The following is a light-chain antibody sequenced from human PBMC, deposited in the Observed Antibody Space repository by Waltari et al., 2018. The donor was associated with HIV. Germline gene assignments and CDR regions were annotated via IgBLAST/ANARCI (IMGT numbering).Light chain of an antibody. CDR1: SVDIANYNL. V-gene: IGLV2-23*03. Sequence: QSALTQPASPSASPGPPITISSTGSSVDIANYNLGSLYQNHPGKGPKLMIYEGSKRPSGVSNRFSGAKSCNTASLTISGLQAEDETDYYCCSYAGNSTFVVFGGGTKLTVL. CDR3: CSYAGNSTFVV. J-gene: IGLJ2*01. CDR2: EGS.